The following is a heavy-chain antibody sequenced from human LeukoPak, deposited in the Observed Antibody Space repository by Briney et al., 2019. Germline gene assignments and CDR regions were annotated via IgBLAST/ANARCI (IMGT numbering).Heavy chain of an antibody. Sequence: GGSLGLSCAASGFTFSSYAMSWVRQAPGKGLEWVSAISGSGGSTYYADSVKGRFTISRDNSKNTLYLQMNSLRAEDTAVYYCASFASGWSSKYFDYWGQGTLVTVSS. CDR2: ISGSGGST. D-gene: IGHD6-19*01. CDR3: ASFASGWSSKYFDY. CDR1: GFTFSSYA. V-gene: IGHV3-23*01. J-gene: IGHJ4*02.